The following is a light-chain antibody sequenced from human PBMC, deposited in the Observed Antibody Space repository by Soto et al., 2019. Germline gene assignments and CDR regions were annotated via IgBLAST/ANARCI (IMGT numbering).Light chain of an antibody. J-gene: IGLJ2*01. CDR1: TSNIVNNF. V-gene: IGLV1-51*01. CDR3: GTWDYSLTAFV. CDR2: DNN. Sequence: QSVLTQPHSVSAAPGETVTISCSGRTSNIVNNFVSWYRQFPGTAPQLLIHDNNKRPSGIPERFSGSKGGSSATLGITGLQTGDEALYYCGTWDYSLTAFVFGGGTKLTVL.